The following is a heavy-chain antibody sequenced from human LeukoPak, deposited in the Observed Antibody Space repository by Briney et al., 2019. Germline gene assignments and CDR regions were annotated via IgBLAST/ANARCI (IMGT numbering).Heavy chain of an antibody. V-gene: IGHV3-21*01. CDR2: INSSSSYI. CDR3: ARDITVGYSYGPYYYYYYGMDV. J-gene: IGHJ6*02. Sequence: GGPLRLSCAASGFTFSSYSMNWVRQAPGKGLEGVSSINSSSSYIYYADSVKGRFTISRDNAKNSLYLQMNSLRAEDTAVYYCARDITVGYSYGPYYYYYYGMDVWGQGTTVTVSS. CDR1: GFTFSSYS. D-gene: IGHD5-18*01.